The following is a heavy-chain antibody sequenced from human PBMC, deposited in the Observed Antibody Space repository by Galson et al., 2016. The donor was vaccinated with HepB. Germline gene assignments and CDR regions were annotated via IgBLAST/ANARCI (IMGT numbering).Heavy chain of an antibody. CDR2: ISGSGDII. CDR3: VKGGLCSTTCYTAPH. D-gene: IGHD2-2*02. CDR1: GFTFSGYA. J-gene: IGHJ4*02. V-gene: IGHV3-23*01. Sequence: SLRLSGAASGFTFSGYAMNWVRQAPGKGLEWVSVISGSGDIIYYADSVKGRFTISRDNSPNTLYLQMNSLRAEDKAVYYCVKGGLCSTTCYTAPHWGQGTLVTVSS.